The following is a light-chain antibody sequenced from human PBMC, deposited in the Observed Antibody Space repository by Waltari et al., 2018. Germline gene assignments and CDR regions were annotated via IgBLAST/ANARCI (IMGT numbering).Light chain of an antibody. J-gene: IGKJ2*01. CDR1: KDIRKN. Sequence: IQMTQSPSSLSASIGDRVTITCRASKDIRKNLSWFQERPGKDPKRLMYDESNLEAGFQSRFSGTGSGTDFSLTISSRQPEDSATYYCQHYNNLPYTFSRGTKLQIK. CDR3: QHYNNLPYT. V-gene: IGKV1-33*01. CDR2: DES.